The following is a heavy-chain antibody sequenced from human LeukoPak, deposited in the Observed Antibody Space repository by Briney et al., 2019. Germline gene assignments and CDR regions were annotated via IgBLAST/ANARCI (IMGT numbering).Heavy chain of an antibody. Sequence: GGSLRLSCAASGFTFSSYWMHWVRQAPGKGLVWVSRINSDGSSTSYADSVKGRFTISRDNAENSVHLLMNSLRVEDTALYYCVKAIGVSCISTSCYSFDNWGQGTLVTVSS. CDR2: INSDGSST. D-gene: IGHD2-2*02. J-gene: IGHJ4*02. V-gene: IGHV3-74*01. CDR3: VKAIGVSCISTSCYSFDN. CDR1: GFTFSSYW.